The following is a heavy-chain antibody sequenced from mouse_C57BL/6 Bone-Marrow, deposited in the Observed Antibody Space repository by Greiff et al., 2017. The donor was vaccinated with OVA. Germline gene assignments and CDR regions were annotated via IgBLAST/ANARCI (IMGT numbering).Heavy chain of an antibody. CDR3: ASYLWYCDV. J-gene: IGHJ1*03. Sequence: EVQLQESGPELVKPGASVKISCKASGYHFTGSYMTWVKQSPEKGLEWIGEIIPGTGGPTYNQKFKAKATLTVDKSSSTAYMQLKSLTSEDSAVYYCASYLWYCDVWGTGTTVTVSS. CDR1: GYHFTGSY. V-gene: IGHV1-42*01. CDR2: IIPGTGGP.